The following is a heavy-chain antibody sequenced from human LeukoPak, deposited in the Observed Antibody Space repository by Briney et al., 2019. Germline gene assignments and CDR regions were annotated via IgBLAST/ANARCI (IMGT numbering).Heavy chain of an antibody. V-gene: IGHV4-39*01. D-gene: IGHD6-13*01. CDR1: GGSISSSSYY. CDR3: ARLVVSTWYHEVLLGRDY. Sequence: SETLSLTCTVSGGSISSSSYYWGWIRQPPGKGLEWLGSFFYSGSTNYKPSLKSRVTISVDTSKNQFSLKLSSVTAADTAVYYCARLVVSTWYHEVLLGRDYWGQGTLVTVSS. J-gene: IGHJ4*02. CDR2: FFYSGST.